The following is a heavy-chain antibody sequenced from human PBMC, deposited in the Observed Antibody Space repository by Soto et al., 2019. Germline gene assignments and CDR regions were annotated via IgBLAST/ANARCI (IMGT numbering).Heavy chain of an antibody. J-gene: IGHJ5*02. CDR3: ARDADYDFWSGYPTWFDP. CDR1: GGSCSSYT. Sequence: SVKVSCKASGGSCSSYTISWVRQAPGQGLEWMGRIIPIRGVANYAQKFQGRVTITADKSTSTAYMELSSLRSEDTAVYYCARDADYDFWSGYPTWFDPWG. D-gene: IGHD3-3*01. CDR2: IIPIRGVA. V-gene: IGHV1-69*04.